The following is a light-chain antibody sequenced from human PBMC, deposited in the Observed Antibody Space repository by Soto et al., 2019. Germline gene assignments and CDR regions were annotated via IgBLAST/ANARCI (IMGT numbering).Light chain of an antibody. CDR2: RAS. CDR3: QQDNSAPRP. J-gene: IGKJ1*01. V-gene: IGKV1-5*03. CDR1: QSVSSW. Sequence: DIQMTQSPSTLSGSVGDRATITCRASQSVSSWLAWYQQKPGKAPRLLIYRASTLEGGVPSSFSGSGSGTESPLTIGSLQPEDFATYYCQQDNSAPRPFGQGTKVEI.